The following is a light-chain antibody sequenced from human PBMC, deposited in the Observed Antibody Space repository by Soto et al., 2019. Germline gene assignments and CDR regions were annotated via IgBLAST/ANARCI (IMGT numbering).Light chain of an antibody. CDR1: SSDVGYYNY. V-gene: IGLV2-14*01. CDR3: SSYTSSDTLVVL. CDR2: EVT. Sequence: QSALTQPASVSGSLGQSITISCTGTSSDVGYYNYVSWYQQHPGKAPKVLISEVTNRPSGLSNRFSGSKSGNTASLTISGLQADDEADYYCSSYTSSDTLVVLFGGGTKLTVL. J-gene: IGLJ2*01.